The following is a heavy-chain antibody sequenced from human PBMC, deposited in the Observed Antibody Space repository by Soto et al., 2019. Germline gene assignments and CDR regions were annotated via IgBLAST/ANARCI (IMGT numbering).Heavy chain of an antibody. V-gene: IGHV1-69*06. D-gene: IGHD6-6*01. CDR1: GGTFSNFA. CDR2: IIPISGTA. Sequence: GASVKVSCKASGGTFSNFAISWVRQAPGQGLEWMGGIIPISGTANYAQKFQGRVAVTADKSTTTAHMELRSLRYEDTAVYYCATSPLASAITARGWFDPWGQGTLVTVSS. J-gene: IGHJ5*02. CDR3: ATSPLASAITARGWFDP.